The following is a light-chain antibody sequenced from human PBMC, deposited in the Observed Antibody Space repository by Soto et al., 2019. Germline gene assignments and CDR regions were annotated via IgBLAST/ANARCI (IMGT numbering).Light chain of an antibody. CDR3: LLSYSGAQVV. V-gene: IGLV7-46*01. J-gene: IGLJ2*01. CDR2: DTS. Sequence: QAVVTQEPSLTVSPGGTVTLTCGSSTGAVTSGHYHYWFQQKPGQAPRTLIYDTSNKHSWTPARFSGSLLGGKAALTLSGAQPEDEAEYYCLLSYSGAQVVFGGGSKLTVL. CDR1: TGAVTSGHY.